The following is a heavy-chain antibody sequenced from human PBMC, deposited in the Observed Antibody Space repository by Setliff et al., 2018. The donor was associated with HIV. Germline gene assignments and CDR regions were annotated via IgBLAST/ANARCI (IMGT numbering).Heavy chain of an antibody. CDR2: FYYSGTT. Sequence: SETLSLTCAVSGASITTNSYYWGWIRQTPEKGLEWIGDFYYSGTTYYNPSLKSRATISVDTSQNQFSLRLSSVTAADTAAYHCARFVLAWFDFSTGAVEVTDPYAFDFWGQGILVTVSS. CDR3: ARFVLAWFDFSTGAVEVTDPYAFDF. CDR1: GASITTNSYY. D-gene: IGHD2-21*02. J-gene: IGHJ4*02. V-gene: IGHV4-39*01.